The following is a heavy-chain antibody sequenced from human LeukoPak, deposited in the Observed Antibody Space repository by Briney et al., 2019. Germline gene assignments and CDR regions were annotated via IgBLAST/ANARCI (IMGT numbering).Heavy chain of an antibody. CDR3: ASSDYGDYYPFDY. Sequence: PGGSLRLSCAASGFTFSSYWMSWVRQAPGKGLEWVSSISSSSSYIYYADSVKGRFTISRDNAKNSLYLQMNSLRAEDTAVYYCASSDYGDYYPFDYWGQGTLVTVSS. CDR1: GFTFSSYW. D-gene: IGHD4-17*01. J-gene: IGHJ4*02. V-gene: IGHV3-21*01. CDR2: ISSSSSYI.